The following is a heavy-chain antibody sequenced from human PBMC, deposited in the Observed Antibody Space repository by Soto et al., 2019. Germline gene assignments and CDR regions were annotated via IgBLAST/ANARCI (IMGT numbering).Heavy chain of an antibody. V-gene: IGHV1-69*13. J-gene: IGHJ4*02. CDR3: ARTWVGYDSSGYYPYFDY. D-gene: IGHD3-22*01. CDR1: GGTFSSYA. Sequence: GASVKVSCKASGGTFSSYAISWVRQAPGQGLEWMGGIIPIFGTANYAQKFQGRVTITADESTSTAYMELSSLRSEDTAVYYCARTWVGYDSSGYYPYFDYWGQGTLVTVSS. CDR2: IIPIFGTA.